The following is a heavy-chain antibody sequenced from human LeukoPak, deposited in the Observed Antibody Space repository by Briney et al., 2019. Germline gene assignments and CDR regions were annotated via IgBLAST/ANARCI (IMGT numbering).Heavy chain of an antibody. CDR1: GGSISSGSYY. CDR3: ARDSTGWGTPYYFDY. V-gene: IGHV4-61*02. D-gene: IGHD6-19*01. CDR2: IYTSGST. Sequence: PSETLSLTCTVSGGSISSGSYYRSWIRQPAGKGLEWIGRIYTSGSTNYNPSLKSRVTISVDTSKNQFSLKLSSVTAADTAVYYCARDSTGWGTPYYFDYWGQGTLVTVSS. J-gene: IGHJ4*02.